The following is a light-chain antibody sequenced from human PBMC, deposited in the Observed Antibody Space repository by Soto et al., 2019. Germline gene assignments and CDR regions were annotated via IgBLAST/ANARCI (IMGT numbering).Light chain of an antibody. V-gene: IGKV3-20*01. J-gene: IGKJ1*01. Sequence: EIVLTQSACTLSLSPGERATLFCRASQSIATSQLAWYQQKPGQAPRLLIGASTRATGIPDRFSDSGSGTDFTLTISRLEPEDFAVYYCQQFAASPRTFGQGTKVDIK. CDR2: GAS. CDR1: QSIATSQ. CDR3: QQFAASPRT.